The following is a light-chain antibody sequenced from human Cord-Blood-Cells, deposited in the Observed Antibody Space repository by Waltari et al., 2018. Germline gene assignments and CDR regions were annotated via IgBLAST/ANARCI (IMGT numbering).Light chain of an antibody. CDR1: SSNIGRNT. Sequence: QSVLTQPPSASGTPGQRVTISCSGSSSNIGRNTVNWYQQLPGTAPKLLIYSNNQRPSGVPDRFSGSKSGTSVSLAISGLQSEDEADYYCAAWDDSLNGPVFGGGTKLTVL. V-gene: IGLV1-44*01. J-gene: IGLJ2*01. CDR2: SNN. CDR3: AAWDDSLNGPV.